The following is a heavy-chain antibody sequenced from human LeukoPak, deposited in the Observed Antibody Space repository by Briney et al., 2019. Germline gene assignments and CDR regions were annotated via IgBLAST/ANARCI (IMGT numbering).Heavy chain of an antibody. CDR1: GGTFSSYA. V-gene: IGHV1-69*13. D-gene: IGHD6-19*01. CDR2: IIPIFGTA. CDR3: ARDLGSSGWSGSY. Sequence: ASVTVSCKASGGTFSSYAISWVRQAPGQGLEWMGGIIPIFGTANYAQKFQGRVTITADESTSTAYMELSSLRSEDTAVYYCARDLGSSGWSGSYWGQGTLVTVSS. J-gene: IGHJ4*02.